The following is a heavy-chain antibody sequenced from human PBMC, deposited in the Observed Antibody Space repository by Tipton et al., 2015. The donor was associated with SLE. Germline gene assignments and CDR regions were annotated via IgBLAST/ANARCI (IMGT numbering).Heavy chain of an antibody. Sequence: TLSLTCTVSGGSISSSSYYWGWIRQPPGKGLDWIGSIYYSGSTYYNPSLKSRVTISVDTSKNQFSLKLSSVTAADTAVYYCARGGGFDAFDIWGQGTMVTVSS. V-gene: IGHV4-39*07. J-gene: IGHJ3*02. CDR1: GGSISSSSYY. CDR3: ARGGGFDAFDI. CDR2: IYYSGST.